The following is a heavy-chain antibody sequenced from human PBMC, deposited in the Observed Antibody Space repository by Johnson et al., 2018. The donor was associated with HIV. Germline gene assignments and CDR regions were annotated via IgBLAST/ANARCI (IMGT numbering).Heavy chain of an antibody. Sequence: VQLVESGGGLVQPGGSLRLSCAASGFTFDDYAMTWVRQAPGKGLEWVSAINWNGGTTGYTDSVKGRFTISRDNAKNSLYLQMNSLRAEDTAVYYCARGGMQGELGAFDIWGQGTMVTVSS. D-gene: IGHD1-26*01. CDR1: GFTFDDYA. CDR2: INWNGGTT. V-gene: IGHV3-20*04. J-gene: IGHJ3*02. CDR3: ARGGMQGELGAFDI.